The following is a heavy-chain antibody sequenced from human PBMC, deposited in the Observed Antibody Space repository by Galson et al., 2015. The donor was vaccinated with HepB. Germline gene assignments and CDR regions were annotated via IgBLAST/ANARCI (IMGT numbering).Heavy chain of an antibody. CDR1: GGTFSSYA. Sequence: SVKVSCKASGGTFSSYAISWVRQAPGQGLEWMGRIIPILGIANYAQKFQGRVTITADKSTSTAYMELSSLRSEDTTVYYCARIYVVKGGDYWGQGTLVTVSS. V-gene: IGHV1-69*04. CDR3: ARIYVVKGGDY. CDR2: IIPILGIA. D-gene: IGHD2-15*01. J-gene: IGHJ4*02.